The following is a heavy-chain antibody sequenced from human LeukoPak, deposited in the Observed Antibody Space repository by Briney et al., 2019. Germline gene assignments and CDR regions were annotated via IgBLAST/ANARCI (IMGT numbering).Heavy chain of an antibody. CDR3: ARMYCGSGHAWFDP. CDR2: IYYSGNA. CDR1: GGSVSSNSFY. J-gene: IGHJ5*02. D-gene: IGHD6-19*01. V-gene: IGHV4-39*01. Sequence: SETLSLTCTVSGGSVSSNSFYWGWIRQPPGKGLECIGSIYYSGNAYYNPPLKSQVTISVDTPKNQFSLKLSSVTAADTAVYYCARMYCGSGHAWFDPWGQGTLITVSS.